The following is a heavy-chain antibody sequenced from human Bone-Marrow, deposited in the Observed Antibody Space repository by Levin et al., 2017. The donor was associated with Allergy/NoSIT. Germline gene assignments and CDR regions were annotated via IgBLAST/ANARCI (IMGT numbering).Heavy chain of an antibody. V-gene: IGHV3-74*01. CDR2: INSDGSST. CDR3: ARDYDSSSSAPYNWFDP. CDR1: GFTFSSYW. D-gene: IGHD6-6*01. J-gene: IGHJ5*02. Sequence: GGSLRLSCAASGFTFSSYWMHWVRQAPGKGLVWVSRINSDGSSTSYADSVKGRFTISRDNAKNTLYLQMNSLRAEDTAVYYCARDYDSSSSAPYNWFDPWGQGTLVTVSS.